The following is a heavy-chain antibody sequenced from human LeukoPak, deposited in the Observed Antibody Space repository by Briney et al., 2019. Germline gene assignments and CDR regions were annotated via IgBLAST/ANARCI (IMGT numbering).Heavy chain of an antibody. D-gene: IGHD2-21*02. J-gene: IGHJ4*02. CDR1: GGTFSSYA. CDR3: ARDLPPYCGGDCYPSPYYFGY. Sequence: SVKVSCKASGGTFSSYAISWVRQAPGQGLEWMGRIIPILGIANYAQKFQGRVTITADKSTSTAYMELSSLRSEDTAVYYCARDLPPYCGGDCYPSPYYFGYWGQGTLVTVSS. CDR2: IIPILGIA. V-gene: IGHV1-69*04.